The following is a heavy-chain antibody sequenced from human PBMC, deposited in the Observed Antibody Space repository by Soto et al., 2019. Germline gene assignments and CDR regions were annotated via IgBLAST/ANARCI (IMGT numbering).Heavy chain of an antibody. D-gene: IGHD2-21*02. CDR3: LGGNSGDYYYGMDV. CDR1: GFTFSSYG. V-gene: IGHV3-30*03. Sequence: GGSLRLSCAASGFTFSSYGMHWVRQAPGKGLEWVAVISYDGSNKYYADSVKGRFTISRDNSKNTLYLQMNSLRAEDTAVYYCLGGNSGDYYYGMDVWGQGTTVTVS. CDR2: ISYDGSNK. J-gene: IGHJ6*02.